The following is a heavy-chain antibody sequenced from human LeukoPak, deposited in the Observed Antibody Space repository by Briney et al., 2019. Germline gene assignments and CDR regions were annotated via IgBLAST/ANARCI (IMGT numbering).Heavy chain of an antibody. J-gene: IGHJ3*02. CDR2: INPSGGST. V-gene: IGHV1-46*01. D-gene: IGHD6-13*01. CDR1: GYTFTSYY. Sequence: ASVKVSCKASGYTFTSYYIHWVRQAPGQGLEWMGIINPSGGSTSYAQKFQGRVTMTRATSPSTVYMELSSLRSEDMDVYYCERGGIEATGEGFDIWGQGTLVTVSS. CDR3: ERGGIEATGEGFDI.